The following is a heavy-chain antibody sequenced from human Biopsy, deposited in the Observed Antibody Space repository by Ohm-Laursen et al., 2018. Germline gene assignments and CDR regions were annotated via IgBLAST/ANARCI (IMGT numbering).Heavy chain of an antibody. D-gene: IGHD1-26*01. CDR3: AREGGGLLPIRLTDF. CDR1: GESFSDYY. J-gene: IGHJ4*02. V-gene: IGHV4-34*01. Sequence: GTLPLTCEVSGESFSDYYWSWIRQSPGKGLEWIGEINHRGRSSYSPSLQSRVTISGDASKNQFSPNVKSATAADTAVYFCAREGGGLLPIRLTDFWGPGMMVTVSS. CDR2: INHRGRS.